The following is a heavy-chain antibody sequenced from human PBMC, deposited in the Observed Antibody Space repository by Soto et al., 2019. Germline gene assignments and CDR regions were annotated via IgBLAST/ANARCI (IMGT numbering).Heavy chain of an antibody. Sequence: QVQLQESGPGLVKPSQTLSLTCSVSGAYISSGGYYWCWIRQLPGRGLEWIGYVDYSGSTNYNPSLKSQVPISVDTSKNQFSLRLTSVTAADTAVYYCARRDSGYIHGPPHYYYGLDVWGQGTTVTVSS. CDR1: GAYISSGGYY. V-gene: IGHV4-31*01. CDR3: ARRDSGYIHGPPHYYYGLDV. J-gene: IGHJ6*02. D-gene: IGHD5-18*01. CDR2: VDYSGST.